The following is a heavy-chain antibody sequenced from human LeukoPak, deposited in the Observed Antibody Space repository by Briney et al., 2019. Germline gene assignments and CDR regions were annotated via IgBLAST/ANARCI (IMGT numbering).Heavy chain of an antibody. J-gene: IGHJ4*02. Sequence: GGSLRLSCAASGFTFSSYAMHWVRQAPGKGLEYVSAISSSGGSTYYANSVKGRFTISRDNSKNTLYLQMGSLRAEDMAVYYCARRNGGSSLYFDYWGQGTLVTVSS. CDR2: ISSSGGST. V-gene: IGHV3-64*01. D-gene: IGHD1-26*01. CDR1: GFTFSSYA. CDR3: ARRNGGSSLYFDY.